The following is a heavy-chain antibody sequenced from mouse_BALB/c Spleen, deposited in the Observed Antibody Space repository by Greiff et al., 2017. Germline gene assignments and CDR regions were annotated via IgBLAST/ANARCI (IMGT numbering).Heavy chain of an antibody. J-gene: IGHJ4*01. CDR3: ARDDYDYAMDY. CDR1: GYAFTNYL. Sequence: QVQLQQSGAELVRPGTSVKVSCKASGYAFTNYLMEWVKQRPGQGLEWIGVINPGSGGTNYNEKFKGKATLTADKSSSTAYMQLSSLTSEDSAVYCCARDDYDYAMDYWGQGTSVTVSA. CDR2: INPGSGGT. D-gene: IGHD2-4*01. V-gene: IGHV1-54*01.